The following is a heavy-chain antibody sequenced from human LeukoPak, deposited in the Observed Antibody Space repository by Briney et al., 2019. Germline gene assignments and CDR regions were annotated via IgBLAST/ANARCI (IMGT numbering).Heavy chain of an antibody. J-gene: IGHJ6*03. D-gene: IGHD3-22*01. CDR2: IRYDGSNK. Sequence: GSLRLSCAASGFTFSSYGMHWVRQAPGKGLEWVAFIRYDGSNKYYADSEKGRFTISRDNSKNTLYLQMNSLRAEDTAVYYCAKDGGGYYPSYYYYMDVWGKGTTVTISS. V-gene: IGHV3-30*02. CDR1: GFTFSSYG. CDR3: AKDGGGYYPSYYYYMDV.